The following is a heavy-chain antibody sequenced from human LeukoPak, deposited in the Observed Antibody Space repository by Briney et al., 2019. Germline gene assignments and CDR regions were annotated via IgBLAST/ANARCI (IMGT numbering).Heavy chain of an antibody. V-gene: IGHV3-11*04. CDR3: AKASIVGATIHTAFDY. D-gene: IGHD1-26*01. Sequence: GGSLRLSCAASGFTFSDYYMSWIRQAPGKGLEWVSYISSSGSFIYYADSVKGRFTISRDNSKNTLYLQMNSLRAEDTAVYCCAKASIVGATIHTAFDYWGQGTLVTVSS. CDR2: ISSSGSFI. J-gene: IGHJ4*02. CDR1: GFTFSDYY.